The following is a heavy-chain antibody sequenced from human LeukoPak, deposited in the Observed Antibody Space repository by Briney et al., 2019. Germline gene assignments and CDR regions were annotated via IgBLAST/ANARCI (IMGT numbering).Heavy chain of an antibody. D-gene: IGHD3-10*01. CDR2: ISGSGGST. J-gene: IGHJ6*02. V-gene: IGHV3-23*01. CDR1: GFTFSSYA. Sequence: QSGGSLRLSCAASGFTFSSYAMSWVRQAPGKGLEWVSAISGSGGSTYHADSVKGRFTISRDNSKNTLYLQMNSLRAEDTAVYYCARSSGLLGPYYYYGMDVWGQGTLVTVSS. CDR3: ARSSGLLGPYYYYGMDV.